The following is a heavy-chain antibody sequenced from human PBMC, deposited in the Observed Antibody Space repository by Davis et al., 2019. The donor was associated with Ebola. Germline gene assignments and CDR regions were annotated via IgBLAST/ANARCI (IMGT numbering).Heavy chain of an antibody. CDR2: VSGSGTTT. CDR3: AKASWGPAARPLLDS. CDR1: EFIFSNAW. V-gene: IGHV3-23*01. Sequence: GESLKISCAASEFIFSNAWMNWVRQAPGKGLEWVSAVSGSGTTTAYADSVKGRFTISRDNSNNTLYLQMNSLRVEDTARYYCAKASWGPAARPLLDSWGQGTLVTVSS. D-gene: IGHD2-2*02. J-gene: IGHJ4*02.